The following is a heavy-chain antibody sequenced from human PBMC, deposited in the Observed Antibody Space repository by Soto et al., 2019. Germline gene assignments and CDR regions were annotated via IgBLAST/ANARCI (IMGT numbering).Heavy chain of an antibody. D-gene: IGHD3-22*01. CDR1: GGTFSSYA. Sequence: ASVKVYCKASGGTFSSYAISWVRQAPGQGLEWMGGIIPIFGTANYAQKFQGRVTITADESTSTAYMELSSLRSEDTAVYYCARVNIGSSGYQEYYFYYLGQRTLVTVSS. V-gene: IGHV1-69*13. CDR3: ARVNIGSSGYQEYYFYY. J-gene: IGHJ4*02. CDR2: IIPIFGTA.